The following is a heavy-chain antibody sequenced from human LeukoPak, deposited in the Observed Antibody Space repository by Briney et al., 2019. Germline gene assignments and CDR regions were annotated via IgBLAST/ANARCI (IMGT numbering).Heavy chain of an antibody. Sequence: GGSLRLSCATSGFSFTDAWMSWVRQAPGKGLEWVGRVTSKSDGGITDSAAPVKGRFTVSRDDSKNTLFLQMSSLRTEDTGVYYCATDESNSFFFWGQGTLVTVSS. J-gene: IGHJ4*02. D-gene: IGHD2/OR15-2a*01. CDR2: VTSKSDGGIT. CDR1: GFSFTDAW. CDR3: ATDESNSFFF. V-gene: IGHV3-15*01.